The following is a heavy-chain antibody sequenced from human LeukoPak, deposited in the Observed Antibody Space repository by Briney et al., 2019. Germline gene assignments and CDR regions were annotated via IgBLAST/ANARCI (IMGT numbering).Heavy chain of an antibody. V-gene: IGHV1-18*01. CDR3: ARVSVRYDSSGLFDY. CDR2: ISAYNGNT. CDR1: GYTFTSYG. J-gene: IGHJ4*02. D-gene: IGHD3-22*01. Sequence: ASVKVSCKASGYTFTSYGISWVRQAPGQGLEWMGWISAYNGNTNYAHKLQGRVTITTDTSTSKAYMELRSLRSDDTAVYYCARVSVRYDSSGLFDYWGQGTLVTVSS.